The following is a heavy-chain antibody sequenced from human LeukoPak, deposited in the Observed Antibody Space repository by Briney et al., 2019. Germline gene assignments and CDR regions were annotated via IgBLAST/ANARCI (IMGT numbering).Heavy chain of an antibody. CDR1: GGSISNYY. Sequence: PSETLSLTCTVSGGSISNYYWSWVRQAPGKGLEWVSGITSSGGNTYYSDSVKGRFTISRDTSKNTLYLQMSSLRAEDTAVYYCAKDRNWGYFDFWGLGTLVTVSS. CDR3: AKDRNWGYFDF. CDR2: ITSSGGNT. J-gene: IGHJ4*02. V-gene: IGHV3-23*01. D-gene: IGHD7-27*01.